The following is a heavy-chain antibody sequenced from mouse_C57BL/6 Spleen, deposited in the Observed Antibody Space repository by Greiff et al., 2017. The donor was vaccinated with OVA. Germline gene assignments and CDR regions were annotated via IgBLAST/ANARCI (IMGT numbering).Heavy chain of an antibody. Sequence: EVQLQESGPGLVKPSQSLSLTCSVTGYSITSGYYWNWIRQLPGNKLEWMGYISYDGSNKYNPSLNNRISITRATSKNQFFLKLNSVTTEDTATYYCARDKLGRGYFDYWGQGTTLTVSS. CDR3: ARDKLGRGYFDY. J-gene: IGHJ2*01. CDR2: ISYDGSN. D-gene: IGHD4-1*01. CDR1: GYSITSGYY. V-gene: IGHV3-6*01.